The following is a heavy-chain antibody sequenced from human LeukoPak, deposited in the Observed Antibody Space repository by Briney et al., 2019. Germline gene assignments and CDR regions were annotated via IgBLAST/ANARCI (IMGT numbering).Heavy chain of an antibody. CDR2: INPSGGST. CDR1: GYTFTSYY. V-gene: IGHV1-46*01. CDR3: VSVVVAAMVPTY. Sequence: ASVKVSCKASGYTFTSYYMHWVRQAPGQGLEWMGIINPSGGSTSYAQKFQGRVTITADESTSTAYMELSSLRSEDTAVYYCVSVVVAAMVPTYWGQGTLVTVSS. D-gene: IGHD2-15*01. J-gene: IGHJ4*02.